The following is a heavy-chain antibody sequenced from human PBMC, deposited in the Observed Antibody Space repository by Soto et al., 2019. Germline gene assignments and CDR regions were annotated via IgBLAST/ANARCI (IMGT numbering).Heavy chain of an antibody. J-gene: IGHJ4*02. CDR1: GFTFSSYA. D-gene: IGHD2-8*01. Sequence: EVQLLESGGGLVQPGGSLRLSCAASGFTFSSYAMSWVRQATGKGLEWVSAISGSGGSTYYADSVKGRFTISRGNSKNTLYLQMNSLRAEDTAVYYCSKDRQSGVYAIPDYWGQGTLVTVSS. V-gene: IGHV3-23*01. CDR2: ISGSGGST. CDR3: SKDRQSGVYAIPDY.